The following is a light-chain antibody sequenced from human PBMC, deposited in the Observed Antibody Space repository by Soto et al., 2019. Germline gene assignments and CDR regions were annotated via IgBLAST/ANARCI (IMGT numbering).Light chain of an antibody. CDR3: TSYAGNKVI. Sequence: QSALTQPPSASGSPGQSVTISCTGTSSDVGGYDYVSWFQQHPDKAPKLMIYEVSKRPSGVPDRFSGSKSDITASLTVSGLQAEDEADYYCTSYAGNKVIFGGGTKLTVL. CDR1: SSDVGGYDY. J-gene: IGLJ2*01. V-gene: IGLV2-8*01. CDR2: EVS.